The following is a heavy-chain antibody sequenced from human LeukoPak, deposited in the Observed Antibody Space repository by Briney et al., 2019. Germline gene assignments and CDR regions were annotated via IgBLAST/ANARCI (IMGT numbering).Heavy chain of an antibody. CDR3: ATRAAPITPAMIFDY. Sequence: PGRSIRLSCAASGFTFSNAWISCVRQAPGKWMEWVATIMVDVREDYYVDSVEERFTISRDNAKNSLYLEMNSLRVEHTAVYYCATRAAPITPAMIFDYWGQGTLVTVSS. CDR1: GFTFSNAW. V-gene: IGHV3-7*03. D-gene: IGHD3-3*01. J-gene: IGHJ4*02. CDR2: IMVDVRED.